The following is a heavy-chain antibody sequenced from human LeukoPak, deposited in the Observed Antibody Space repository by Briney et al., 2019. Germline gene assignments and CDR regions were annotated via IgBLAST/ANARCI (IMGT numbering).Heavy chain of an antibody. J-gene: IGHJ4*02. D-gene: IGHD5-18*01. V-gene: IGHV3-49*03. CDR1: GFTFGDYA. Sequence: GGSLRLSCTASGFTFGDYAMSWFRHAPGKGLEWVGFIRSKAYGGTTEYAASVKGRFTISRDDSKSIAYLQMNSLKTEDTAVYYCARVGELWLYYFDYWGQGTLVTVSS. CDR2: IRSKAYGGTT. CDR3: ARVGELWLYYFDY.